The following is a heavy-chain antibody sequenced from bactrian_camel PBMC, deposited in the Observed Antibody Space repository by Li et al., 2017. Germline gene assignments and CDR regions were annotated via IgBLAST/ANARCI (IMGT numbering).Heavy chain of an antibody. CDR3: ASDGWDY. V-gene: IGHV3S31*01. D-gene: IGHD1*01. Sequence: VQLVESGGGSVQPGGSLRLSCSASGYTDSSYTVGWFRQAPGTEREWVATIYPQTGSTHYAATVKGRFTISRDNAKNTVYLQMNSLQSEDTALYSCASDGWDYWGQGTQVTVS. J-gene: IGHJ4*01. CDR1: GYTDSSYT. CDR2: IYPQTGST.